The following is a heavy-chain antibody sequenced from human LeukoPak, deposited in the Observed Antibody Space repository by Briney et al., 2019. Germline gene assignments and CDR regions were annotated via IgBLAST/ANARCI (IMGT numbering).Heavy chain of an antibody. CDR3: ASNSGSYGDAFDI. CDR2: IYYSGST. CDR1: GGSISSYY. D-gene: IGHD1-26*01. Sequence: SETLSLTCTVSGGSISSYYWSWIRQPPGKGLEWIGYIYYSGSTSYNPSLKSRVTISVDTSKNQFSLKLSSVTAADTAVYYCASNSGSYGDAFDIWGQGTMVTVSS. V-gene: IGHV4-59*01. J-gene: IGHJ3*02.